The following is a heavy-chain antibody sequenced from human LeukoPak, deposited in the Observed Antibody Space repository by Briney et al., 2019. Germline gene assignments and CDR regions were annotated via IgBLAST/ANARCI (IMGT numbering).Heavy chain of an antibody. CDR2: INSDGSST. Sequence: GGSLRLSCVVSGITLSNYGMSWVRQAPGKGLVWVSRINSDGSSTNYADSVKGRFTISRDNAKNTLYLQMNSLRAEDTAVYYCARDYLKAFDIWGQGTMVTVSS. CDR1: GITLSNYG. CDR3: ARDYLKAFDI. J-gene: IGHJ3*02. V-gene: IGHV3-74*01.